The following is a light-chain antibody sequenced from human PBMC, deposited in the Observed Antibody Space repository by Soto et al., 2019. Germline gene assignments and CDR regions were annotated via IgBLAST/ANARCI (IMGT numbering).Light chain of an antibody. CDR2: KAS. J-gene: IGKJ1*01. Sequence: DIQMTQSPSTLSASVGDRVTITCRASQSINNWLAWYHQKPGKAPKLFIFKASTLEIGVPSRFSGSGSGTEFTLNISSLQPDDFATYFCQQYESFPRTFGQGTKVEIK. CDR1: QSINNW. CDR3: QQYESFPRT. V-gene: IGKV1-5*03.